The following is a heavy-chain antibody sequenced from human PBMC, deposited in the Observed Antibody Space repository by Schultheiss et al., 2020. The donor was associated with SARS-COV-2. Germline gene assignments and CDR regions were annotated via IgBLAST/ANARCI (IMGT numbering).Heavy chain of an antibody. D-gene: IGHD1-26*01. CDR3: ATSYSGNYVLDF. Sequence: SETLSLTCTVSGGSVSSGSYYWSWIRQPPGKGLEWIGYIYYSGSTNYNPSLKSRVTISADTSKNQLSLKLSSVTAAYTAVYYCATSYSGNYVLDFWGQGTLVTVSS. V-gene: IGHV4-61*01. J-gene: IGHJ4*02. CDR1: GGSVSSGSYY. CDR2: IYYSGST.